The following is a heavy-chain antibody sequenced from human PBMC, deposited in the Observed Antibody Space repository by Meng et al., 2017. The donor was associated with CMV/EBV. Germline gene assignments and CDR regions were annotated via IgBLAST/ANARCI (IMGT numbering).Heavy chain of an antibody. V-gene: IGHV3-49*04. Sequence: GGSLRLSCTASGFTFGDYSMSWVRQAPGKGLEWVGFIRSKAYGGPTEYAASVKGRFSISRDDSKSIAYLQMNSMRAEDTAVYYCARDPRFPGVWGQGTTVTVSS. D-gene: IGHD3-3*01. CDR1: GFTFGDYS. J-gene: IGHJ6*02. CDR3: ARDPRFPGV. CDR2: IRSKAYGGPT.